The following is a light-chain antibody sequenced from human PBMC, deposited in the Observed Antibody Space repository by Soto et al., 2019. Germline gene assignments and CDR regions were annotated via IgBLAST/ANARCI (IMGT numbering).Light chain of an antibody. V-gene: IGKV3-15*01. CDR1: QNINNN. J-gene: IGKJ1*01. CDR3: QQSTKWPWT. Sequence: EIVMTQYPAILSVSPGERATVSCRTSQNINNNLAWYQQRPGRAPKLLIYSASTRANGVPARFSGSGSGTEFTLTISSLQSEDFAVYYCQQSTKWPWTFGQGTKVEVK. CDR2: SAS.